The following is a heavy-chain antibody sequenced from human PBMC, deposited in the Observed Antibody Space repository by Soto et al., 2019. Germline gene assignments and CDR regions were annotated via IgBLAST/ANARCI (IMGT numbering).Heavy chain of an antibody. J-gene: IGHJ4*02. V-gene: IGHV3-33*01. Sequence: QVQLVESGGGVVQPGRSLRLSYAASGFSFSSYGMHWVRQAPGKGLEWVAVIWYDGSNKYYADSVKGRFTISRDNSKNTLYLQMNSLSAEDTAVYYCARDDCSGGRGYPDYWGQGTLVTVSS. D-gene: IGHD2-15*01. CDR1: GFSFSSYG. CDR3: ARDDCSGGRGYPDY. CDR2: IWYDGSNK.